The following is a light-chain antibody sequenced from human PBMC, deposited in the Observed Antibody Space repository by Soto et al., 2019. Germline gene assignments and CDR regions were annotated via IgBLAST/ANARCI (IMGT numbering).Light chain of an antibody. CDR3: CSYSGSRTDVL. V-gene: IGLV2-23*01. CDR1: NSDVGSYNL. CDR2: EGS. Sequence: QSVLTQPASVSGSPGQSITISCTGTNSDVGSYNLVSWYQQHPGKAPKLIIYEGSKRPPGVSNRFSASNSANTASLTISGLQAEDEADYYCCSYSGSRTDVLFGGGTKVTVL. J-gene: IGLJ2*01.